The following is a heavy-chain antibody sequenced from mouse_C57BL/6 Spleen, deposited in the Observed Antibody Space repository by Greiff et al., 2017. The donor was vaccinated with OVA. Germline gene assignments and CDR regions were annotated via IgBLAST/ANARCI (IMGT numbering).Heavy chain of an antibody. V-gene: IGHV7-3*01. CDR2: IRNKANGYTT. CDR3: ASRSTMAPYWYFDV. J-gene: IGHJ1*03. Sequence: EVQLVESGGGLVQPGGSLSLSCAASGFTFTDYYMSWVRQPPGKALEWLGFIRNKANGYTTEYSASVKGRFTISRDNSQSILYLQMNALRAEDSATYYCASRSTMAPYWYFDVWGTGTTVTVSS. CDR1: GFTFTDYY. D-gene: IGHD2-1*01.